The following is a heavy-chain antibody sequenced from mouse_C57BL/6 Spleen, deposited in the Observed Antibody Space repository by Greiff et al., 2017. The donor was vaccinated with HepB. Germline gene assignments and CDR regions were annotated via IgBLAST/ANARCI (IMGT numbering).Heavy chain of an antibody. V-gene: IGHV5-6*02. D-gene: IGHD1-3*01. Sequence: DVMLVESGGDLVKPGGSLKLSCAASGFTFSSYGMSWVRQTPDKRLEWVATISSGGSYTYYPDSVKGRFTISRDNAKNTLYLQMSSLKSEDTAMYYCARHVGKDYAMDYWGQGTSVTVSS. CDR2: ISSGGSYT. CDR1: GFTFSSYG. CDR3: ARHVGKDYAMDY. J-gene: IGHJ4*01.